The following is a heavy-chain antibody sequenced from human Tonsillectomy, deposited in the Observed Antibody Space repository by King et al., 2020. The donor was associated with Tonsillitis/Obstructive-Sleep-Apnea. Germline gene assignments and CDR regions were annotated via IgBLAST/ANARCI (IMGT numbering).Heavy chain of an antibody. CDR3: ARGGYELELLY. V-gene: IGHV1-18*01. J-gene: IGHJ4*02. CDR1: GYTFTIYG. CDR2: ISAYNGNT. Sequence: VQLVESGAEVKKPGASVKVSCKASGYTFTIYGISWVRQAPGQGLEWRGWISAYNGNTNYAQKLQGRVTMTTDTSTHTAYMELRSLGTDDTAGYYCARGGYELELLYWGQGTLVTVSS. D-gene: IGHD1-7*01.